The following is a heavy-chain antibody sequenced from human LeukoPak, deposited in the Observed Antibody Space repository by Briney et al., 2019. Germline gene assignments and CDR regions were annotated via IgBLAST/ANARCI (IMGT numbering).Heavy chain of an antibody. CDR1: GGSTSSYY. J-gene: IGHJ4*02. CDR3: ARFPVAAAGEYYFDY. CDR2: INHSGST. D-gene: IGHD6-13*01. Sequence: SETLSLTCTVSGGSTSSYYWSWIRQPPGKGLEWIGEINHSGSTNYNPSLKSRVTISVDTSKNQFSLKLSSVTAADTAVYYCARFPVAAAGEYYFDYWGQGTLVTVSS. V-gene: IGHV4-34*01.